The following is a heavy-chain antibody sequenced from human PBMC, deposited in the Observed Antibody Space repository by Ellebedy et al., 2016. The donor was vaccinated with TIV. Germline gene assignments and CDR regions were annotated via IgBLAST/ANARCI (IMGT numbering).Heavy chain of an antibody. V-gene: IGHV3-13*01. J-gene: IGHJ6*02. Sequence: PGGSLRLSCAASGFTFSSYDMHLVRQPTGKGLEWVAAVGTAGDTYYPGSVKGRFTISRDNAKNSLYLQMNSLSAGDTAVYYCARGEQQLVSGYYYYCSMDVWGQGTTVTVSS. CDR2: VGTAGDT. CDR1: GFTFSSYD. CDR3: ARGEQQLVSGYYYYCSMDV. D-gene: IGHD6-13*01.